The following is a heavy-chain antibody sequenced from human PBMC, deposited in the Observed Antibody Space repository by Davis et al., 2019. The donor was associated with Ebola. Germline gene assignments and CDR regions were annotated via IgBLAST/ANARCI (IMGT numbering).Heavy chain of an antibody. D-gene: IGHD3/OR15-3a*01. V-gene: IGHV3-48*03. CDR1: GFTFSSYE. CDR3: TRDPTAAAGGLGLGY. J-gene: IGHJ4*02. Sequence: GESLKISCAASGFTFSSYEMNWVRQAPGKGLEWVSYISSSGSTIYYADSVKGRFTISRDNAKNSLYLQMNSLRAEDTAVYYCTRDPTAAAGGLGLGYWGQGTLVTVSS. CDR2: ISSSGSTI.